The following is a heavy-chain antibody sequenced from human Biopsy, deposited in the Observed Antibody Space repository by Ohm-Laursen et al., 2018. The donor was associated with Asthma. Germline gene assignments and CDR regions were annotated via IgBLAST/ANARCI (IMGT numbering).Heavy chain of an antibody. CDR1: GGSMTPTSHY. Sequence: SDTLSLTCTVSGGSMTPTSHYWDWIRQAPGKGLEWIGYISYGGKTSYNPSLKNRVTIPRNTSKTQFSLRLTSVTAADTAVYFCARRITIFGVVQKDHGMDAWGQGTTVIVSS. V-gene: IGHV4-39*01. D-gene: IGHD3-3*01. J-gene: IGHJ6*02. CDR2: ISYGGKT. CDR3: ARRITIFGVVQKDHGMDA.